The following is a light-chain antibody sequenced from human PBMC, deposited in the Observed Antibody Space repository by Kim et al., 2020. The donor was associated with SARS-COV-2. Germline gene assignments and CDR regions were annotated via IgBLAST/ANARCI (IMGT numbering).Light chain of an antibody. CDR3: QQSYNTPPT. CDR2: AAF. V-gene: IGKV1-39*01. J-gene: IGKJ1*01. Sequence: DIQMTQSPSSLSASVGDRVTITCRASQSISSYLNWYQQKPGKAPKLLIYAAFSLQSGVPSRFSGSGSGTDFTLTISSLQPEDFAAYYCQQSYNTPPTFGQGTKVDIK. CDR1: QSISSY.